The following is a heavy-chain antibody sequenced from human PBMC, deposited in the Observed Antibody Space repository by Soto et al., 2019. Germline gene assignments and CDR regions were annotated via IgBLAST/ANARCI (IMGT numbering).Heavy chain of an antibody. V-gene: IGHV1-69*01. CDR2: VSPPFRTS. D-gene: IGHD3-10*01. J-gene: IGHJ6*02. CDR3: ARVLYYGPGSYSPYGMDV. CDR1: GVSFNNNG. Sequence: QVQLVQSGAEVKKPGSSVKVSCKTSGVSFNNNGIGWVRQAPGHGLEWMGGVSPPFRTSNYARKFQGRISITADASTGIVNMELSSLTSEDTAQYYCARVLYYGPGSYSPYGMDVWGQGTTVTVSS.